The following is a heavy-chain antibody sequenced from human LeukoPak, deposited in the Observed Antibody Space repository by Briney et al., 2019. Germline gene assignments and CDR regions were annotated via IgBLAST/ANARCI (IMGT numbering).Heavy chain of an antibody. Sequence: GGSLRLSCAASGFTFSSYWMHWVRQALGKRLGWVSRINSDGSSTSYADIVKGRLAISRDNAKNTLYLQMNSLRAEDTAVYYCARDYRNYYDFWSGYSYYFDYWGQGTLVTVSS. CDR3: ARDYRNYYDFWSGYSYYFDY. D-gene: IGHD3-3*01. J-gene: IGHJ4*02. CDR1: GFTFSSYW. V-gene: IGHV3-74*01. CDR2: INSDGSST.